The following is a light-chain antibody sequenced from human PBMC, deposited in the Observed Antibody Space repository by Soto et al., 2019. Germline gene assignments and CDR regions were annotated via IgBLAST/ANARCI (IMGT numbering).Light chain of an antibody. Sequence: IQMTHSPSSLSASVGDRVTSPCXANQDINKNLIWYQQKPGKAPKLLIYDASDLETGVPSRFSGSGSGTGFTFTISSLQPEDFATYYCQQYESLPLTFGQGTRLEI. J-gene: IGKJ5*01. CDR1: QDINKN. CDR2: DAS. CDR3: QQYESLPLT. V-gene: IGKV1-33*01.